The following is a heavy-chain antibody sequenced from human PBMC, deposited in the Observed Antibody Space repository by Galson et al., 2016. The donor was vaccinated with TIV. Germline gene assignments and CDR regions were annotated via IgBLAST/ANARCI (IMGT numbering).Heavy chain of an antibody. CDR3: ARGGGYSFGSGSSYFDY. J-gene: IGHJ4*02. V-gene: IGHV1-69*08. Sequence: SVKVSCKASGGSLSTYIISWVRQAPGQGLEWMGSINPIFGTANYAQKFQGRVTITADTSTSTFYMDLSSLRSEDTAIYYCARGGGYSFGSGSSYFDYWGQGSLVTVSS. CDR1: GGSLSTYI. D-gene: IGHD3-10*01. CDR2: INPIFGTA.